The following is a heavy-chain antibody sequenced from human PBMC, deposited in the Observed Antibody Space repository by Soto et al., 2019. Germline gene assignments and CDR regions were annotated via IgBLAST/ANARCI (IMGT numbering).Heavy chain of an antibody. CDR1: GGSISSGGYY. Sequence: PSETLSLTCTVSGGSISSGGYYWSWIRQHPGKGLEWIGEINHSGSTNYNPSLKSRVTISVDTSKNQFSLKLSSVTAADTAVYYCARGAGLRLGELYWLGYYYYGMDVWGQGTTVTVSS. CDR3: ARGAGLRLGELYWLGYYYYGMDV. CDR2: INHSGST. J-gene: IGHJ6*02. D-gene: IGHD3-16*01. V-gene: IGHV4-31*03.